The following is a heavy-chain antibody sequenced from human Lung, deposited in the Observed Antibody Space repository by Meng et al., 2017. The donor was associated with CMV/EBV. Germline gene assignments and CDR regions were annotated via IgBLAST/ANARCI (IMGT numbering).Heavy chain of an antibody. CDR2: IGATAGGT. D-gene: IGHD2-21*01. CDR1: VLTFSGYG. J-gene: IGHJ4*02. Sequence: SVLTFSGYGRSWVRQAPGKGLEWVSSIGATAGGTYYADSVKGRFTISRDNAKNTLYLQMNSLRAEDTAVYYCAKYSAVGERLYYFDYWGQGTLVTVSS. V-gene: IGHV3-23*01. CDR3: AKYSAVGERLYYFDY.